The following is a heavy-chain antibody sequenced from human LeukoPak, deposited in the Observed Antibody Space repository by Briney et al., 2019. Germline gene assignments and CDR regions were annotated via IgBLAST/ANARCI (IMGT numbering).Heavy chain of an antibody. CDR3: ARDWSRFGELVYY. Sequence: GRSLRLSCAASGFTFSRSGMHWVRQAPGKGLEWVAVIWYDGSNKYYADSVKGRFTISRDNSKNTLYLQMNSLRAEDTAVYSCARDWSRFGELVYYWGQGTLVTVSS. V-gene: IGHV3-33*01. J-gene: IGHJ4*02. CDR2: IWYDGSNK. D-gene: IGHD3-10*01. CDR1: GFTFSRSG.